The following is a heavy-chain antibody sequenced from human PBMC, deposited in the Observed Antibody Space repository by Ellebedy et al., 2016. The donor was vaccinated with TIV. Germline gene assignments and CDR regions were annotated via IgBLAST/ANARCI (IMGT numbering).Heavy chain of an antibody. CDR1: GFPVNNNY. CDR3: ARKQAATLDDAFDI. D-gene: IGHD2-15*01. CDR2: IYSGGSR. Sequence: GGSLRLSCVVSGFPVNNNYMSWVRQAPGKGLEWVSLIYSGGSREYADSVRGRFTISRDNSKNTLFLQMNSLRVEATAIYYCARKQAATLDDAFDIWGQGTMVTVSS. V-gene: IGHV3-53*01. J-gene: IGHJ3*02.